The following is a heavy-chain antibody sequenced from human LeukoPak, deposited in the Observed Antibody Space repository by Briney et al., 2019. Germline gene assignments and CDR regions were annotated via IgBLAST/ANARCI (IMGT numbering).Heavy chain of an antibody. J-gene: IGHJ6*03. Sequence: GGSLRLSCAASGFTFSSYGMNWVRQAPGKGLEWVSYISSSSSTIYYADSVKGRFTISRDNAKNSLYLQMNSLRAEDTAVYYCTNYGVYTGYYFMDVWGKGTTVTVSS. CDR3: TNYGVYTGYYFMDV. V-gene: IGHV3-48*01. D-gene: IGHD4-17*01. CDR1: GFTFSSYG. CDR2: ISSSSSTI.